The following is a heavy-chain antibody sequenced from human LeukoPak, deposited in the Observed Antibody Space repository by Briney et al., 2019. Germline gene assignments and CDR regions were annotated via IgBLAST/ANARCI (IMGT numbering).Heavy chain of an antibody. CDR2: IWYDGSNK. Sequence: PGGSLRLSCAASGFTFSSYAMHWVRQAPGKGLEWVAVIWYDGSNKYYADSVKGRFTISRDNSKNTLYLQMNSLRAEDTAVYYCARDYYDSSGYYSLDYWGQGTLVTVSS. J-gene: IGHJ4*02. V-gene: IGHV3-33*08. CDR3: ARDYYDSSGYYSLDY. D-gene: IGHD3-22*01. CDR1: GFTFSSYA.